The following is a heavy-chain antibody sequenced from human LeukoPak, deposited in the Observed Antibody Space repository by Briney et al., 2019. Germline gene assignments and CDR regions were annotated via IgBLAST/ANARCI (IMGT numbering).Heavy chain of an antibody. CDR3: AREGGGGWFGANNWFDP. CDR1: GGTFRSYA. Sequence: SSVKVSCKASGGTFRSYAISGLGQAPGQGREWMGGIIPIFGTANFAQMFQGRVTFTADESTSTAYMELSSLISEDAAVYYCAREGGGGWFGANNWFDPWGQGTLVTVSS. D-gene: IGHD3-10*01. CDR2: IIPIFGTA. J-gene: IGHJ5*02. V-gene: IGHV1-69*13.